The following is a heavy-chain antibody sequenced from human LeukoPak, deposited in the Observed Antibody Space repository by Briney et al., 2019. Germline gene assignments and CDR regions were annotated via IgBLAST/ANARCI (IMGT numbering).Heavy chain of an antibody. CDR1: GGSISSYY. Sequence: SETLSLTCTVSGGSISSYYWSWIRQPPGKGLEWIGYIYYSGSTNYNPSLKSRVTISVDTSKNQFSLKLSSVIAADTAVYYCARLANGYFDYWGQGTLVTVSS. D-gene: IGHD1-1*01. CDR3: ARLANGYFDY. J-gene: IGHJ4*02. CDR2: IYYSGST. V-gene: IGHV4-59*01.